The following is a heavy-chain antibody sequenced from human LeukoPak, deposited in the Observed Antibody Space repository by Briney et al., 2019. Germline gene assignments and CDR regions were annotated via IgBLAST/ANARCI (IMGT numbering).Heavy chain of an antibody. D-gene: IGHD3-10*02. CDR3: ARVRISTVIGTDAFDI. CDR1: GFTFSSYS. J-gene: IGHJ3*02. V-gene: IGHV3-21*01. Sequence: GGSLRLSCAASGFTFSSYSMNWVRQAPGKRLEWVSSISSSSSYIYYADSVKGRFTISRDNAKNSLYLQMNSLRAEDTAVYYCARVRISTVIGTDAFDIWGQGTMVTVSS. CDR2: ISSSSSYI.